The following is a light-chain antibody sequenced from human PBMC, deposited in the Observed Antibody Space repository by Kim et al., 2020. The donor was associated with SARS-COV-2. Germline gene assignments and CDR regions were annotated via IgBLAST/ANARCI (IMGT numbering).Light chain of an antibody. CDR1: QGISSY. Sequence: DIQLTQSPSFLSASVGDRVTITCRASQGISSYLAWYQQKPGKAPKLLIYAASTLQSGVPSRFSGSGSGTELTHTIISLQPEDIATNYEQQLNSYLRTFWQGTKVESK. CDR2: AAS. J-gene: IGKJ1*01. CDR3: QQLNSYLRT. V-gene: IGKV1-9*01.